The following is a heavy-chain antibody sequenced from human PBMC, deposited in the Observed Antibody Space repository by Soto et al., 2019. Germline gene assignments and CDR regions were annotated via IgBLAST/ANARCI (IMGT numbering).Heavy chain of an antibody. J-gene: IGHJ5*02. V-gene: IGHV4-59*08. Sequence: PSETLSLTCTVSGGSISSYYWSWIRQPPGKGLEWIGYIYYSGSTNYNPSLKSRVTISVDTSKNQFSLKLSSVTAADTAVYYCARASSSGWYGESWFDPWGQGTLVTVSS. CDR1: GGSISSYY. D-gene: IGHD6-19*01. CDR3: ARASSSGWYGESWFDP. CDR2: IYYSGST.